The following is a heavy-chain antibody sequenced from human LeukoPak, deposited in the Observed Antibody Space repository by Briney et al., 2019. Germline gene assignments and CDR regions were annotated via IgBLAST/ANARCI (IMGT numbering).Heavy chain of an antibody. CDR3: ARDEKRPSTVTAIDY. Sequence: PGGSLRLSCAASGFTFSNAWMSWVRQAPGKGLEWVSSISSSSNYIYYADSVKGRFTISRDNAQNSLYLQMDSLRAEDTAVYYCARDEKRPSTVTAIDYWGQGILVTVSS. CDR2: ISSSSNYI. D-gene: IGHD2-21*02. V-gene: IGHV3-21*01. CDR1: GFTFSNAW. J-gene: IGHJ4*02.